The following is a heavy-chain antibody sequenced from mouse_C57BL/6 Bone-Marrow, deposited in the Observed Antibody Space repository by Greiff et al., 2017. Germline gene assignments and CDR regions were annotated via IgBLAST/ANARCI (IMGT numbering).Heavy chain of an antibody. CDR3: ARSPSGGWFAY. CDR2: IHPNNGGT. J-gene: IGHJ3*01. Sequence: VQLKQSGPELVKPGASVKIPCKASGYTFTDYNMDWVKQSHGKSLEWIGDIHPNNGGTIYNQKFKGKATLNVDKSSSTAYLELRSLTSEDTAVYYCARSPSGGWFAYWGQGTLVTVSA. CDR1: GYTFTDYN. V-gene: IGHV1-18*01.